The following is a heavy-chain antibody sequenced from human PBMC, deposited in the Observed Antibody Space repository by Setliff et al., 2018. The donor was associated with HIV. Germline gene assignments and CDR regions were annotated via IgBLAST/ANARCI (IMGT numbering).Heavy chain of an antibody. D-gene: IGHD1-26*01. J-gene: IGHJ3*02. CDR3: ARIRAGALLNAFDI. V-gene: IGHV1-18*01. Sequence: LGLEWMGWISAYSDNTYYAQSLQGRVTMTTDTTSSTSYMELRSLRSDDTAMYYCARIRAGALLNAFDIWGQGTMVTVSS. CDR2: ISAYSDNT.